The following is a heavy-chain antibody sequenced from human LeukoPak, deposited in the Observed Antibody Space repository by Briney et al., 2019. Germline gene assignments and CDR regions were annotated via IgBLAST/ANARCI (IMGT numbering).Heavy chain of an antibody. CDR2: IYYSGST. Sequence: PSETLSLTCTVSGGSISSSSYYWGWIRQPPGKGLEWIGSIYYSGSTYYNPSLKSRVTISVDTSKNQFSLKLSSVTAADTAVYYCAKQTGGPYDILTGYYFDYWGQGALVTVSS. CDR1: GGSISSSSYY. J-gene: IGHJ4*02. V-gene: IGHV4-39*01. CDR3: AKQTGGPYDILTGYYFDY. D-gene: IGHD3-9*01.